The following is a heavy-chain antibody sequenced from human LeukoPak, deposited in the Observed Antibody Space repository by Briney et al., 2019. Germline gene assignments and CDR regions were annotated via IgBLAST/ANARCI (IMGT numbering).Heavy chain of an antibody. Sequence: ASAKLSCTASGSTFTSCYMHWGRQPPGQGLEWMGIINPSGGSTSYAQKFQGRVTMTRDTSTSTVYMQLSSLRSEDTAVYYCARYLYPTWIQLLGPFDYWGQGTLVTVSS. V-gene: IGHV1-46*01. D-gene: IGHD5-18*01. CDR1: GSTFTSCY. CDR3: ARYLYPTWIQLLGPFDY. CDR2: INPSGGST. J-gene: IGHJ4*02.